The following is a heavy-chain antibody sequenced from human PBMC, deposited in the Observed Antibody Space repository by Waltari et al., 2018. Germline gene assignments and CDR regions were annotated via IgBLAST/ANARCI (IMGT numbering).Heavy chain of an antibody. CDR3: ATAVTPQYQLLIALDY. CDR2: FDPEDGET. CDR1: GYTLTQLS. V-gene: IGHV1-24*01. D-gene: IGHD2-2*01. Sequence: QVQLVQSGAEVKKPGASVKVSCKVSGYTLTQLSMPWVRQAPGKGLEWMGGFDPEDGETIYAQKFQGRVTMTEDTSTDTAYMELSSLRSEDTAVYYCATAVTPQYQLLIALDYWGQGTLVTVSS. J-gene: IGHJ4*02.